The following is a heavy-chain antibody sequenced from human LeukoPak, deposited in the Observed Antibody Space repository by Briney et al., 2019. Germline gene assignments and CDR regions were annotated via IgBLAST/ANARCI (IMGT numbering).Heavy chain of an antibody. D-gene: IGHD3-3*01. CDR3: ARDLADFWSGYYTDY. Sequence: GGSLRLSCAASGFTFSSYWMSWVRQAPGKGLEWVANIKQDGSEKYYVDSVKGRFTISRDNAKNSLYLQMNSLGAEDTAVYYCARDLADFWSGYYTDYWGQGTLVTVSS. CDR1: GFTFSSYW. V-gene: IGHV3-7*01. CDR2: IKQDGSEK. J-gene: IGHJ4*02.